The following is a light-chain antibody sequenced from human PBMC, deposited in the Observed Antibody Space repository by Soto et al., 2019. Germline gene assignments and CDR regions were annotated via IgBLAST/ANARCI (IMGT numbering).Light chain of an antibody. V-gene: IGLV7-46*01. CDR1: TGAVTSGHY. CDR3: LLSYGGIQRV. J-gene: IGLJ3*02. Sequence: QAVVTQEPSVTVSPGGTVTLTCGSSTGAVTSGHYPYWFQQKPGQAPTTLIDDTSNKHSWTPARFSGSLLGGKAALTLSGAQPEDEAEYHCLLSYGGIQRVFGGGTKLTVL. CDR2: DTS.